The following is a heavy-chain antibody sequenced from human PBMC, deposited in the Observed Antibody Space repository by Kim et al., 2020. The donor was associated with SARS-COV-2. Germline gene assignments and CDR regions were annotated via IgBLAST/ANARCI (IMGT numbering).Heavy chain of an antibody. CDR1: GFTFSSYA. D-gene: IGHD2-15*01. Sequence: GGSLRLSCAASGFTFSSYAMSWVRQAPGKGLEWVSAISGSGGSTYYADSVKGRFTISRDNSKNTLYLQMNSLRAEDTAVYYCAKDQDIVVVVAANFGYWGQGTLVTVSS. V-gene: IGHV3-23*01. CDR2: ISGSGGST. CDR3: AKDQDIVVVVAANFGY. J-gene: IGHJ4*02.